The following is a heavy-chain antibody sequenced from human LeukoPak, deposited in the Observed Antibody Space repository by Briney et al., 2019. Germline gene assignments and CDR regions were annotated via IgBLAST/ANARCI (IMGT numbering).Heavy chain of an antibody. CDR1: GDTLTELS. J-gene: IGHJ4*02. Sequence: ASVKVSCKVSGDTLTELSMHWVRQAPGKGLEWMGGFDPEDGKTMYAQKFQGRVTMIEDTSTDTAYMDLSGLRPEDTAVYYCAADVTTSYSSTWYARNWGQGTLVTVSS. V-gene: IGHV1-24*01. CDR3: AADVTTSYSSTWYARN. CDR2: FDPEDGKT. D-gene: IGHD6-13*01.